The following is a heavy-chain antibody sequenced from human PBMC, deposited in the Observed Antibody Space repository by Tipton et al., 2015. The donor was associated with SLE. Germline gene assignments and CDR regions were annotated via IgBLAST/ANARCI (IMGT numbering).Heavy chain of an antibody. D-gene: IGHD3-10*01. J-gene: IGHJ6*02. CDR3: ARGIWSREGI. CDR2: ISSTNSYI. Sequence: VQLVQSGGGLVQPGRSLRLSCAASGFTFSRYSMNWVRQAPGKGLEWVSSISSTNSYIYYADSVEGRFTISRDNAKNTVYLQMNSLRAEDTAVYHCARGIWSREGIWGQGTTVTVS. V-gene: IGHV3-21*01. CDR1: GFTFSRYS.